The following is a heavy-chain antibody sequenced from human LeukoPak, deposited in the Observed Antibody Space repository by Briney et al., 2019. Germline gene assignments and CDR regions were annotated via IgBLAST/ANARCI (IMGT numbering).Heavy chain of an antibody. CDR3: ARLLRGDRGYFDY. Sequence: SSETLSLTCTVSGNSISSYYWSWIRQPTGKGMEWIGRIFTTGSTNYNPSLKGRVAMSVDTSKDQFSLKLSSVTAADTAVYYCARLLRGDRGYFDYWGQGTLVTVSS. V-gene: IGHV4-4*07. D-gene: IGHD3-10*01. J-gene: IGHJ4*02. CDR1: GNSISSYY. CDR2: IFTTGST.